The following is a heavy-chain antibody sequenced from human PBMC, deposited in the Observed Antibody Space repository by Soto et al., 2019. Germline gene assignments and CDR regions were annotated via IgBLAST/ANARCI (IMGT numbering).Heavy chain of an antibody. D-gene: IGHD2-15*01. CDR3: ARESTGVVVVAATDYPFDY. J-gene: IGHJ4*02. V-gene: IGHV1-2*02. Sequence: ASVKVSCKASGYTFTGHYMHWVRQAPGQGPEWMGWINPNSGGPNYAQKFRGRVTMTRDTSVSTAYMELSRLRSDDTAVYYCARESTGVVVVAATDYPFDYWGRGTLVTVSS. CDR1: GYTFTGHY. CDR2: INPNSGGP.